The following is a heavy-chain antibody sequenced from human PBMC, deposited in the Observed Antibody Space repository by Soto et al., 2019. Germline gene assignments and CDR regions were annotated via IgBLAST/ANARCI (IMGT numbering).Heavy chain of an antibody. J-gene: IGHJ6*02. V-gene: IGHV3-30*02. CDR2: IWYDGSNK. CDR1: GFTFSSYG. Sequence: GGSLRLSCAASGFTFSSYGMHWVRQAPGKGLEWVAVIWYDGSNKYYADSVKGRFTISRDNSKNTLYLQMNSLGAEDTAVYYCAKDLGYGDYNYYYYGMDVWGQGTTVTVSS. CDR3: AKDLGYGDYNYYYYGMDV. D-gene: IGHD4-17*01.